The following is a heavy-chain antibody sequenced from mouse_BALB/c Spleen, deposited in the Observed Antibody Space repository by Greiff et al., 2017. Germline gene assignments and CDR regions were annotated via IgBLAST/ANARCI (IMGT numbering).Heavy chain of an antibody. J-gene: IGHJ4*01. V-gene: IGHV3-6*02. Sequence: VQLQQSGPGLVKPSQSLSLTCSVTGYSITSGYYWNWIRQFPGNKLEWMGYISYDGSNNYNPSLKNRISITRDTSKNQFFLKLNSVTTEDTATYYCARDLYYYGSSCPMDYWGQGTSVTVSS. CDR2: ISYDGSN. D-gene: IGHD1-1*01. CDR1: GYSITSGYY. CDR3: ARDLYYYGSSCPMDY.